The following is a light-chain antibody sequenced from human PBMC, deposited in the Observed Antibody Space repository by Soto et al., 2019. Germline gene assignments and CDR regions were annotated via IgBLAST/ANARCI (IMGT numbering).Light chain of an antibody. Sequence: QSVLTQPPSASGTPGQRVTISCSGSSSNIGSNTVSWYQQLPGTAPKLLTYSNNQRPSGVPDRFSGSKSGTSASLAISGLQSEDEADYYCAAWDDSLSYVFGTGTKVTVL. J-gene: IGLJ1*01. V-gene: IGLV1-44*01. CDR1: SSNIGSNT. CDR2: SNN. CDR3: AAWDDSLSYV.